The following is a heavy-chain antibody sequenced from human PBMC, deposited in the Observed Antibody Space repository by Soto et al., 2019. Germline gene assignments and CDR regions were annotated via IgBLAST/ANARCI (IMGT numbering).Heavy chain of an antibody. D-gene: IGHD6-13*01. CDR2: IWYDGSNK. Sequence: QVQLVESGGGVVQPGRSLRLSCAASGFTFSSYGMHWVRQAPGKGLEWVAVIWYDGSNKYYADSVKGRFTISRDNSKNALYLHMNSLRGEDTAVYYCERDSGQQLVAPRWPRELDLWGRGTLVTVSS. V-gene: IGHV3-33*01. CDR3: ERDSGQQLVAPRWPRELDL. J-gene: IGHJ2*01. CDR1: GFTFSSYG.